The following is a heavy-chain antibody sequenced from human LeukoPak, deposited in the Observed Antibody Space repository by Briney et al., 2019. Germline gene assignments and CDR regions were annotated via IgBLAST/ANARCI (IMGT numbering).Heavy chain of an antibody. CDR3: ARNPPPTYSSGWYGYFDH. Sequence: PGGSLRLSCVASGFTFSSNEMNWVRQAPGKGLEWVPYISSSATTIYYADSMKGRFTISRDNAKNSLYLQMNSLRAEDTAVYYCARNPPPTYSSGWYGYFDHWGQGTLVTVSS. V-gene: IGHV3-48*03. CDR2: ISSSATTI. D-gene: IGHD6-13*01. CDR1: GFTFSSNE. J-gene: IGHJ4*02.